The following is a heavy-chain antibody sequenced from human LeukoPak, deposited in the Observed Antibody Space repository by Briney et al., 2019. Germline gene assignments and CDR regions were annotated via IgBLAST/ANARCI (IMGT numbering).Heavy chain of an antibody. Sequence: PSETLSLTCTVSGGSISSGGYYWSWIRQPPGKGLEWIGYIYHSGSTYYNPSLKSRVTISVDRSKNQFSLKLSSVTAADTAVYYCAREGARFLERLTRPAPRPGWFDPWGQGTLVTVSS. CDR2: IYHSGST. V-gene: IGHV4-30-2*01. CDR1: GGSISSGGYY. CDR3: AREGARFLERLTRPAPRPGWFDP. D-gene: IGHD3-3*01. J-gene: IGHJ5*02.